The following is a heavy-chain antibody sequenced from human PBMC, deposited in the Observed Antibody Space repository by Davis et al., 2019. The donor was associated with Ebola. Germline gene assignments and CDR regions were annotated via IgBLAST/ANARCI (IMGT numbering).Heavy chain of an antibody. J-gene: IGHJ4*02. D-gene: IGHD2-2*01. CDR2: IADSGGAT. CDR3: ARSSYQPDY. V-gene: IGHV3-23*01. CDR1: GFTFSNYA. Sequence: GESLKISCAASGFTFSNYAMSWVRQSPGKGLEWVSSIADSGGATYYTDSVKGRFAVSRDNSKNTLYLHMNSLRVEDTAVYYCARSSYQPDYWGQGTLVTVSS.